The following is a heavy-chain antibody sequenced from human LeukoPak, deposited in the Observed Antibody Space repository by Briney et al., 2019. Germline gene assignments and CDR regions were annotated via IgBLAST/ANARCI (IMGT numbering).Heavy chain of an antibody. CDR2: ISSFGGST. CDR3: AQGGSYGSGKYYFN. CDR1: GFTFTTNA. J-gene: IGHJ4*02. D-gene: IGHD3-10*01. Sequence: GGSLRLSCVASGFTFTTNAMTWVRQAPGKGLEWVSAISSFGGSTYYAGSVKGRFTISRDNSRDTVYLQMNSLSAEDTAVYYCAQGGSYGSGKYYFNWGQGTLVTVSS. V-gene: IGHV3-23*01.